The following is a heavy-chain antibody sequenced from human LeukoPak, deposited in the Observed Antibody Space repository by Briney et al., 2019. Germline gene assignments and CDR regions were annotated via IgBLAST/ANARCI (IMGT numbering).Heavy chain of an antibody. CDR3: ARGSSGVFGVVIPKYYFDY. Sequence: ASVKVSCKASGYTFTGYYMHWVRQAPGQGLEWMGLINPKNGGTSYAQKFQGRVTMTRDTSITTAYMELSSLRSEDTAVYYCARGSSGVFGVVIPKYYFDYWGQGTLVTVSS. CDR2: INPKNGGT. D-gene: IGHD3-3*01. CDR1: GYTFTGYY. J-gene: IGHJ4*02. V-gene: IGHV1-2*02.